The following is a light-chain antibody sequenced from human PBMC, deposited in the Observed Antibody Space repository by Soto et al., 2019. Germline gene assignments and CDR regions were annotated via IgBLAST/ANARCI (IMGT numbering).Light chain of an antibody. J-gene: IGKJ2*01. V-gene: IGKV1-39*01. Sequence: DIQMTQSPSSLSASVGDRVSITCRASQTINRSLNWYQQKPGKAPKLLIYAASSLQSGVPSRFSGSGSGTDFTLTISSLQPEDFATYYCQQSYTAPYTFGRGTKLEIK. CDR1: QTINRS. CDR3: QQSYTAPYT. CDR2: AAS.